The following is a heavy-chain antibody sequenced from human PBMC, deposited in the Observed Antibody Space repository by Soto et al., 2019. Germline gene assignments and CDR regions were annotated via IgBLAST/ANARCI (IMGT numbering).Heavy chain of an antibody. J-gene: IGHJ4*02. D-gene: IGHD2-8*01. CDR3: AKDTAPGFYDANGHLDY. V-gene: IGHV3-9*01. CDR2: INWDSGDI. Sequence: GGSLRVSCVVSGISFDDYAMHWVRQVPGKGLEWVSGINWDSGDIGYADSVKGRFTISRDNAKNSLYLQMNSLKTEDTALYYCAKDTAPGFYDANGHLDYWGQGTPVTVSS. CDR1: GISFDDYA.